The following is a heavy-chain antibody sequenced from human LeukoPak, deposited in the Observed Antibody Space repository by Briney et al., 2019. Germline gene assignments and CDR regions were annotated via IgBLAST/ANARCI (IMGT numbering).Heavy chain of an antibody. CDR3: ARVRYSGSPQLISYGRYYYYYYMDV. CDR1: GGPFSGYY. Sequence: SETLSLTCAVYGGPFSGYYWSWIRQPPGKGLEWIGEINHSGSTNYNPSLKSRVTISVDTSKNQFSLKLSSVTAADTAVYYCARVRYSGSPQLISYGRYYYYYYMDVWGKGTTVTVSS. J-gene: IGHJ6*03. D-gene: IGHD1-26*01. V-gene: IGHV4-34*01. CDR2: INHSGST.